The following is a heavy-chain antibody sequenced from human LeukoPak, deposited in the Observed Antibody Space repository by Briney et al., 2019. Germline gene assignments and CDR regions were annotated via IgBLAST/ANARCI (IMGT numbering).Heavy chain of an antibody. D-gene: IGHD1-7*01. V-gene: IGHV1-2*02. CDR3: ARGAWDYDGKDY. J-gene: IGHJ4*02. CDR1: GYTFTGYY. Sequence: GASVKVSCKASGYTFTGYYMHWVRQAPGQGLEWMGWINPNSGGTNYAQKFQGRVTMTRDTSISTAYMDLNRLTSDDTAVYYCARGAWDYDGKDYWGQGTLVTVSS. CDR2: INPNSGGT.